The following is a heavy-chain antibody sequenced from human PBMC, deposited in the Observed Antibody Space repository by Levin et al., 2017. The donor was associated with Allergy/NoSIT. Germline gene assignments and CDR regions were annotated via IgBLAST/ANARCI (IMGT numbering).Heavy chain of an antibody. CDR1: GFTFGDYA. V-gene: IGHV3-49*04. D-gene: IGHD2-2*01. CDR3: SRGSYQLLS. Sequence: GGSLRLSCTASGFTFGDYAMSWVRQAPGKGLELVGFIRSKTYGGTTKYAASVKGRFTISRDDSKSIAYLQMNSLKTEDTAVYYCSRGSYQLLSWGQGTLVTVSS. CDR2: IRSKTYGGTT. J-gene: IGHJ5*02.